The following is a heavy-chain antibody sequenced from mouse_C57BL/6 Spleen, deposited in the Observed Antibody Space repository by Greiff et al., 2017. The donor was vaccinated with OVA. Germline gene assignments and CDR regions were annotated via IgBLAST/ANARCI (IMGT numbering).Heavy chain of an antibody. V-gene: IGHV14-4*01. D-gene: IGHD1-1*01. CDR2: IDPENGDT. CDR3: TTSITTVVATDAMDY. J-gene: IGHJ4*01. CDR1: GFNIKDDY. Sequence: VQLQQSGAELVRPGASVKLSCTASGFNIKDDYMHWVKQRPEQGLEWIGWIDPENGDTEYASKFQGKATITADTSSNTAYLQLSSLTSEDTAVYYCTTSITTVVATDAMDYWGQGTSVTVSS.